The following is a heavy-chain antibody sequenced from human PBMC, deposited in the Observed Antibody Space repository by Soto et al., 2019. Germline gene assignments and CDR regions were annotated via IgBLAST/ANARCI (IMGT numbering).Heavy chain of an antibody. CDR1: GGTFSSYT. J-gene: IGHJ3*02. CDR3: AREAGDYGAFDI. D-gene: IGHD4-17*01. V-gene: IGHV1-69*04. Sequence: SVKVSCKASGGTFSSYTISWVRQAPGQGLEWMGRIIPILGIANYPQKFQGRVTITADKSTSTAYMELSSLRSEDTAVYYCAREAGDYGAFDIWGQGTMVTVSS. CDR2: IIPILGIA.